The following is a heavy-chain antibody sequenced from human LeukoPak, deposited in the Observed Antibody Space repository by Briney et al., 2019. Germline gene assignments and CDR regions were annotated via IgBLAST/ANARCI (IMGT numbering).Heavy chain of an antibody. CDR3: AREGYYDSSGYNWFDP. Sequence: PSETLSLTCTVSGGSINSYYWSWIRQPPGKGLEWIGYMYYSESTYYNPSLKSRVTISVDRSKNQFSLRLTSVTAADTAVYYCAREGYYDSSGYNWFDPWGQGTLVTVSS. CDR1: GGSINSYY. V-gene: IGHV4-59*12. D-gene: IGHD3-22*01. CDR2: MYYSEST. J-gene: IGHJ5*02.